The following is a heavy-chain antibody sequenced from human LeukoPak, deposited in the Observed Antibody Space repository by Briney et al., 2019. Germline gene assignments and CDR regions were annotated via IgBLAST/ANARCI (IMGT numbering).Heavy chain of an antibody. CDR3: ARDDGSGSDSMDV. CDR2: IYYSGST. D-gene: IGHD3-10*01. V-gene: IGHV4-59*01. J-gene: IGHJ6*03. CDR1: GGSISSYY. Sequence: SETLSLTCTISGGSISSYYWSWIRQPPGKGLEWIGYIYYSGSTNYNPSLKSRVTISVDTSKNQFSLKLSSVTAADTAVYYCARDDGSGSDSMDVWGKGTTVTVSS.